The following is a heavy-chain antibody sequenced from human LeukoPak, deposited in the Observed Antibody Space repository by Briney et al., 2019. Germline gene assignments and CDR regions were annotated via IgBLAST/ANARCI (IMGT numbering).Heavy chain of an antibody. V-gene: IGHV3-9*01. D-gene: IGHD6-13*01. CDR3: ARAGAAAGRYYYYYYMDV. Sequence: GRSLRLSCAASGFTFDDYAMHWVRQAPGKGLEWVSGISWNSDNMGSADSVKGRFTISRDNAKNSLYLQMNSLRAEDTALYYCARAGAAAGRYYYYYYMDVWGKGTTVTVSS. CDR2: ISWNSDNM. CDR1: GFTFDDYA. J-gene: IGHJ6*03.